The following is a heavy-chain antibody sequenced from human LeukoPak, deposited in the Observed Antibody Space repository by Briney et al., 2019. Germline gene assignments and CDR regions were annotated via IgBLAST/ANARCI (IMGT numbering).Heavy chain of an antibody. D-gene: IGHD4-23*01. J-gene: IGHJ4*02. CDR2: INPNSGGT. V-gene: IGHV1-2*02. Sequence: ASVKVSFKASGYTFTGYYMHWVRQAPGQGLEWMGWINPNSGGTNYAQQFQGRVTMTRDTSISTAYMELSRLRSDDTAVYYCAREYGGSGRDYWGQGTLVTVSS. CDR1: GYTFTGYY. CDR3: AREYGGSGRDY.